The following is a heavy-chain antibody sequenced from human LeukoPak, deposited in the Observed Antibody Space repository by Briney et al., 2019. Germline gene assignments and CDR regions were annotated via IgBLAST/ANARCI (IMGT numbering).Heavy chain of an antibody. CDR2: IYYSGST. V-gene: IGHV4-61*01. CDR3: ARAITSGYDYFDY. Sequence: SETLSLTCTVSGGSVSSGSYYWSWIRQPPGKGLEWIGYIYYSGSTYYNPSLKSRVTISVDTSKNQFSLKLSSVTAADTAVYYCARAITSGYDYFDYWGQGTLVTVSS. J-gene: IGHJ4*02. CDR1: GGSVSSGSYY. D-gene: IGHD5-12*01.